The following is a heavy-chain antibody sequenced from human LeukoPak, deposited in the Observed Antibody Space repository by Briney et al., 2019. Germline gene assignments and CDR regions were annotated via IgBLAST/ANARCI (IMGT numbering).Heavy chain of an antibody. CDR3: TTVAYCGGDCYSFDY. D-gene: IGHD2-21*02. CDR1: GFTFSNAW. J-gene: IGHJ4*02. V-gene: IGHV3-15*01. Sequence: GGSLRLSCAASGFTFSNAWMSWVRQAPGKGLEWVGRIKSKTDGGTTDYAAPVKGRFTISRDDSKNTLYLQMNSLKTEDTAVYYCTTVAYCGGDCYSFDYWGQGTLVTVSS. CDR2: IKSKTDGGTT.